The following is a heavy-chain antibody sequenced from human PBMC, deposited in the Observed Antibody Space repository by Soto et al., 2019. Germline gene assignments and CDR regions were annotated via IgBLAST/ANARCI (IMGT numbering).Heavy chain of an antibody. V-gene: IGHV1-18*01. D-gene: IGHD3-22*01. CDR2: ISAYNGNT. CDR1: GYTFTSYG. J-gene: IGHJ3*02. Sequence: ASVKVSCKASGYTFTSYGISWVRQAPGQGLEWMGWISAYNGNTNYAQKLQGRVTMTTDTSTSTAYIELRSLRSDDTAVYYCARVQYADSSGYQTGDALDIWGPGTMVTLS. CDR3: ARVQYADSSGYQTGDALDI.